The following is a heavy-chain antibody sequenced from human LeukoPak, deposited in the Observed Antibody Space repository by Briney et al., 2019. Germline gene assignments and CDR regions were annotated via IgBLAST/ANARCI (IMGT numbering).Heavy chain of an antibody. V-gene: IGHV4-59*01. J-gene: IGHJ4*02. CDR1: GGSISSYY. CDR2: IYYSGST. CDR3: ARALWYYDYVWGSYRYGDFDY. Sequence: SETLSLTCTVSGGSISSYYWSWIRQPPGKGLEWIGYIYYSGSTNYNPSLKSRVTISVDTSKNQFSLKLSSVTAADTAVYYCARALWYYDYVWGSYRYGDFDYWGQGTLVTVSS. D-gene: IGHD3-16*02.